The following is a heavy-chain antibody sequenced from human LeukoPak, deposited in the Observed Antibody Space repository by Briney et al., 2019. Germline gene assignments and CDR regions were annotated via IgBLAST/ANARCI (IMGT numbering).Heavy chain of an antibody. CDR3: ARVVAAATYYFDY. D-gene: IGHD6-13*01. Sequence: PSETLSLTCAVYGGSFSGYYWNWIRQPPGKGLEWIGSIYYIGSTKYNPSLKSRVTISVDTSKNQFSLKLTSVTAADTAVYYCARVVAAATYYFDYWGQGTLVTVSS. J-gene: IGHJ4*02. CDR1: GGSFSGYY. CDR2: IYYIGST. V-gene: IGHV4-59*01.